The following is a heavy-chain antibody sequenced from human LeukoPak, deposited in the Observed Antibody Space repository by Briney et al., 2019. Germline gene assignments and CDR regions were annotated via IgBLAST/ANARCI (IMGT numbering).Heavy chain of an antibody. CDR3: ARGGYSFDY. CDR2: LHADGVEQ. Sequence: GGSLRLSCAASGSSLSGYWMTWVRQAPGKGLEWVARLHADGVEQNYVDSVTGRFTMSRDNAKNSLDLQMNSLRVEDTAVYYCARGGYSFDYLGQGTLVAVSS. V-gene: IGHV3-7*01. D-gene: IGHD5-18*01. J-gene: IGHJ4*02. CDR1: GSSLSGYW.